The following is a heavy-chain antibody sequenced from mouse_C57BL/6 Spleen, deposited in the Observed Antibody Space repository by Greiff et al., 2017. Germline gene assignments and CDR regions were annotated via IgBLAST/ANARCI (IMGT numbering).Heavy chain of an antibody. D-gene: IGHD2-12*01. CDR2: IYPGSGST. CDR3: ARRGSYSPNYYAMDY. Sequence: VQLQQPGAELVKPGASVKMSCKASGYTFTSYWITWVKQRPGQGLEWIGDIYPGSGSTNYNEKFKSKATLTVDTSSSTAYMQLSSLTSEDSAVYYCARRGSYSPNYYAMDYWGQGTSVTVSS. J-gene: IGHJ4*01. V-gene: IGHV1-55*01. CDR1: GYTFTSYW.